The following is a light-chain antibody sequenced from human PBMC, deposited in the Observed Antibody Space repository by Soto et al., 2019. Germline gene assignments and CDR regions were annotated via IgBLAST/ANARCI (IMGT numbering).Light chain of an antibody. CDR1: QSVSSS. Sequence: DIQMTQSPSTLSAFVGDRVTITCRASQSVSSSLAWYQQQPGKAPKLLIYDASSLQSGVPSRFSGSGSGTEFTLTISSLQPDDFATYYCQQYNTYSPVTFGGGTKVDIK. CDR3: QQYNTYSPVT. V-gene: IGKV1-5*01. CDR2: DAS. J-gene: IGKJ4*01.